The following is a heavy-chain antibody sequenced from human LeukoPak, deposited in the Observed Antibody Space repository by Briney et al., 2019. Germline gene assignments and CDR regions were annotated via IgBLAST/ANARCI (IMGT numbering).Heavy chain of an antibody. J-gene: IGHJ4*02. D-gene: IGHD2-21*02. Sequence: SETLSLTCTVSGGSISSYYWSWIRQPPGKGLEWIGYIYYSGSTNYNPSLKSRVTISVDTSKNQFSLKLSSVTAADTAVYYCARGGVVTAIGYWGQGTLVTVSS. V-gene: IGHV4-59*01. CDR1: GGSISSYY. CDR2: IYYSGST. CDR3: ARGGVVTAIGY.